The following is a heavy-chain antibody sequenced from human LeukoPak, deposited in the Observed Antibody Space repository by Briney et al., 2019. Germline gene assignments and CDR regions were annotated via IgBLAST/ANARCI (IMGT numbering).Heavy chain of an antibody. CDR1: GYAFPHYG. CDR2: INAGNGDDT. Sequence: ASVKVSCKASGYAFPHYGVQWVRQAPGQTLEWMGWINAGNGDDTKYSQKFQARLTMTTDTSATTVYMELSSLRSEDTAVYYCARSGSNWSCDSWGQGTLVTVSS. V-gene: IGHV1-3*01. D-gene: IGHD6-13*01. CDR3: ARSGSNWSCDS. J-gene: IGHJ4*02.